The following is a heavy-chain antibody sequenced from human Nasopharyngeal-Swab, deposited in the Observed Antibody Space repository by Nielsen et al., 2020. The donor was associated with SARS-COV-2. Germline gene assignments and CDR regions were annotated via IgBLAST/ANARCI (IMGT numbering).Heavy chain of an antibody. CDR2: ISYDGSNK. J-gene: IGHJ3*02. V-gene: IGHV3-30-3*01. Sequence: VRQAPGKGLEWGAVISYDGSNKYYADSVKGRFTISRDNSKNTLYLQMNSLRAEDTAVYYCARSGDYCSSTSCYLSDAFDIWGQGTMVTVSS. CDR3: ARSGDYCSSTSCYLSDAFDI. D-gene: IGHD2-2*01.